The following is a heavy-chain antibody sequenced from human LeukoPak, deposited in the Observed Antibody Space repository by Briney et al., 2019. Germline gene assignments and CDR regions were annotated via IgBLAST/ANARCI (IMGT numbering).Heavy chain of an antibody. CDR1: VYTFTAYY. J-gene: IGHJ4*02. D-gene: IGHD3-10*01. CDR3: ARGLWFGELFDY. Sequence: GASVDVSCKASVYTFTAYYMHWVRQAPGQGLEWMGWINPNSGGTNYAQKFQGRVTMTRDTSISTAYMELSRLRSDDTAVYYCARGLWFGELFDYWGQGTLVTVSS. V-gene: IGHV1-2*02. CDR2: INPNSGGT.